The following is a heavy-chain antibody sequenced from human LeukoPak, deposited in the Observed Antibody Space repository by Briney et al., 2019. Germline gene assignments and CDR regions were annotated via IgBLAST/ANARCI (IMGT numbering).Heavy chain of an antibody. Sequence: GESLKISCKGSGYSFTNYWIGWVRQMPGKGLEWMGIMYPGDSDTRYSPSFQGHITISADKSISTAYLQWSSLKASDTAMYYCARRQQLANDAFDIWGQGTMVTVSS. CDR1: GYSFTNYW. CDR2: MYPGDSDT. J-gene: IGHJ3*02. CDR3: ARRQQLANDAFDI. V-gene: IGHV5-51*01. D-gene: IGHD6-13*01.